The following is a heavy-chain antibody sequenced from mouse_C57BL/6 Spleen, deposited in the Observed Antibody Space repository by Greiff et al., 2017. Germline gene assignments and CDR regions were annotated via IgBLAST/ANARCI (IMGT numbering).Heavy chain of an antibody. J-gene: IGHJ3*01. V-gene: IGHV1-69*01. CDR2: IDPSDSYT. CDR3: ARQLGREFAY. Sequence: QVQLQQSGAELVMPGASVKLSCKASGYTFTSYWMHWVKQRPGQGLEWIGEIDPSDSYTNYNQKFKGKSTLTVDKSSSTAYMQLSSLTSEDSAVYYCARQLGREFAYWGQGTLVTVSA. D-gene: IGHD4-1*02. CDR1: GYTFTSYW.